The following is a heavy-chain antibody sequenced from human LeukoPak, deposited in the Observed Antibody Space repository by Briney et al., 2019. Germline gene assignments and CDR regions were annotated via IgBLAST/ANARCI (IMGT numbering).Heavy chain of an antibody. V-gene: IGHV4-4*07. D-gene: IGHD3-3*01. CDR3: ARAADYDFWSESGYYYYYMDV. Sequence: SESLSLTCTVAAASISSYYWSSIRHPAGKGLEWIGRIYTSGSTNYNPSLKSRVTMSVDTSKNQFSLKLSSVTAADTAVYYCARAADYDFWSESGYYYYYMDVWGKGTTVTVS. CDR2: IYTSGST. J-gene: IGHJ6*03. CDR1: AASISSYY.